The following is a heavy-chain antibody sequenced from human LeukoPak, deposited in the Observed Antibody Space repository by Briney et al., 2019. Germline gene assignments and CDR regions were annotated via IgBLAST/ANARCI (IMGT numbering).Heavy chain of an antibody. V-gene: IGHV4-39*07. J-gene: IGHJ4*02. D-gene: IGHD3-22*01. CDR3: AREKGYYYDVDY. Sequence: SETLSLTCTVSGGSISSSSYYWGWIRQPPGKGLEWIGSIYYTGSTSYNPSLKSRVTISVDTSKNQFSLKLSFMTAADTAVYYCAREKGYYYDVDYWGQGTLVTVSS. CDR1: GGSISSSSYY. CDR2: IYYTGST.